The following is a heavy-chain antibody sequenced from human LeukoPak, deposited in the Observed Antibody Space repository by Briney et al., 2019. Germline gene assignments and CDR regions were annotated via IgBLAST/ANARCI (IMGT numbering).Heavy chain of an antibody. CDR2: INPNSGGT. CDR1: GYTFTGYY. Sequence: SVKVSCKASGYTFTGYYMHWVRQAPGQGLEWMGWINPNSGGTNYAQKFQGRVTMTRDTSISTAYMELSRLRSDDTAVYYCARDCKGYSRRKDEFDYWGQGTLVTVSS. V-gene: IGHV1-2*02. J-gene: IGHJ4*02. CDR3: ARDCKGYSRRKDEFDY. D-gene: IGHD6-13*01.